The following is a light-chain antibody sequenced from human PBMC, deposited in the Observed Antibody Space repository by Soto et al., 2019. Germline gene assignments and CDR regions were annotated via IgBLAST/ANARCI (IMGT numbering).Light chain of an antibody. Sequence: DIQMTQSPSTLSGSVGDRVTITCRASQTISSWLAWYQQKPGKAPKLLIYKASTLKSGVPSRFSGSGSGTDFTLTISSLQPEDFATYYCQQANSFPLIFGQGTRLEIK. J-gene: IGKJ5*01. CDR1: QTISSW. CDR3: QQANSFPLI. CDR2: KAS. V-gene: IGKV1-5*03.